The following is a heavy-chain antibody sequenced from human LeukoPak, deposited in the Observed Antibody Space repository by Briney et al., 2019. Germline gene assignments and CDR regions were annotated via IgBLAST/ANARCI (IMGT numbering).Heavy chain of an antibody. CDR2: INAGNGNT. V-gene: IGHV1-3*03. CDR3: ARDGNTVTTGYYYYYMDV. D-gene: IGHD4-17*01. CDR1: GYTFTGYY. Sequence: VSVKVSCKASGYTFTGYYMHWVRQAPGQRLEWMGWINAGNGNTKYSQEFQGRVTITRDTSASTAYMELSSLRSEDMAVYYCARDGNTVTTGYYYYYMDVWGKGTTVTVSS. J-gene: IGHJ6*03.